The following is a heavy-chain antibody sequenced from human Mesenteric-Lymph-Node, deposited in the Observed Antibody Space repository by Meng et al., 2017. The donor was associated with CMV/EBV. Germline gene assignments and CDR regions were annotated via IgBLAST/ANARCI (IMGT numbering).Heavy chain of an antibody. Sequence: GGSLRLSCKGSGYSFTRYWIGWVRQMPGKGLEWMGIIFPSDSDTRYSPAFLGQVIISADKSINTAYLQWSSLKASDTAMYYCARLEYYYDTFDAFDMWGQGTMVTVSS. CDR2: IFPSDSDT. V-gene: IGHV5-51*01. CDR1: GYSFTRYW. J-gene: IGHJ3*02. D-gene: IGHD3-22*01. CDR3: ARLEYYYDTFDAFDM.